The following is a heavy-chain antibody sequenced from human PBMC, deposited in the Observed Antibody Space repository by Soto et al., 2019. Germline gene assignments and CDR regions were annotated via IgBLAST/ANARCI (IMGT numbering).Heavy chain of an antibody. CDR1: GFTFSTYS. CDR3: ARSLRFLEWLQDPQYYFYGMDV. Sequence: GILRLSCAASGFTFSTYSINWVRQAPGKGLEWVSSISSGRSYIYYADSVKGRFTISRDNAKNSLDLQMNSLRAEDTAVYYCARSLRFLEWLQDPQYYFYGMDVWGQGTTVTVSS. D-gene: IGHD3-3*01. J-gene: IGHJ6*02. V-gene: IGHV3-21*01. CDR2: ISSGRSYI.